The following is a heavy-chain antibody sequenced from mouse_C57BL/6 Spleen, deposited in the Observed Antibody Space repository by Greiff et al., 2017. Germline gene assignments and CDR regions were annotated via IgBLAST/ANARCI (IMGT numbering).Heavy chain of an antibody. CDR2: IYPGSGST. J-gene: IGHJ4*01. CDR3: AREGGFRRGAMDD. V-gene: IGHV1-55*01. Sequence: QVQLQQPGAELVKPGASVKMSCKASGYTFTSYWITWVKQRPGQGLEWIGDIYPGSGSTNYNEKFKSKATLTVDTSSSTAYMQLSSLTSEDSAVYYCAREGGFRRGAMDDWGTGTTVTVSS. CDR1: GYTFTSYW.